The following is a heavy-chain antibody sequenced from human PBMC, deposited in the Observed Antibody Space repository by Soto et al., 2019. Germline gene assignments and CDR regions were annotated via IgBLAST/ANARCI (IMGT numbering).Heavy chain of an antibody. Sequence: GGSLRLSCAASGFTFSSYAMSWVRQAPGKGLEWVSAISGSGGSTYYADSVEGRFTISRDNSKNTLYLQMNSLRAEDTAVYYCAKVCSSTSCYETFDYWGQGTLVTVSS. CDR1: GFTFSSYA. CDR2: ISGSGGST. D-gene: IGHD2-2*01. J-gene: IGHJ4*02. V-gene: IGHV3-23*01. CDR3: AKVCSSTSCYETFDY.